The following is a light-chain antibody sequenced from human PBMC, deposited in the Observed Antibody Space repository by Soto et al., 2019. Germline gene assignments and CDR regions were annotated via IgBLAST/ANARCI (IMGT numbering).Light chain of an antibody. J-gene: IGKJ3*01. CDR1: QSVSNS. CDR3: QQRSNGFT. V-gene: IGKV3-11*01. Sequence: DIVLTQSPATLSLSPGERATLSCRASQSVSNSLAWYQQKPGQAPRLLIYDASNRATGIPARFSGSGSGTDFTLTISSLEPEDFAVYYCQQRSNGFTFGPGTKVDIK. CDR2: DAS.